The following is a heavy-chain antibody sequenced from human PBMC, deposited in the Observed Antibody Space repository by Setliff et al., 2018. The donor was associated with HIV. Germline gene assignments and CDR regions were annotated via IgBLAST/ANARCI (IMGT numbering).Heavy chain of an antibody. J-gene: IGHJ5*02. CDR3: ASGWSSGWYNWFDP. V-gene: IGHV4-59*01. D-gene: IGHD6-19*01. CDR1: GDSFTSSY. CDR2: IYYSGST. Sequence: SETLSLTCTVSGDSFTSSYWSWIRQPPGKGLEWIGYIYYSGSTNYNPSLKSRVTMSVDTSKTQFSLQLSSVTAADTALYYCASGWSSGWYNWFDPWGQGTLVTVSS.